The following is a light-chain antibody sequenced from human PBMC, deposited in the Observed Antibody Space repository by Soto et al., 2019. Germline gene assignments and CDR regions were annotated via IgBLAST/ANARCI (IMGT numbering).Light chain of an antibody. J-gene: IGKJ1*01. V-gene: IGKV1-12*01. Sequence: DIQMTQSPSSVSASVGDRVTITCWASQGISSSLAWYQQKPGKAPNLLIYTASSLQSGVPSRFSGSGSGTDFILTISSLQPEDFATYYCQQAKRFPWTFGQGTKVEIK. CDR3: QQAKRFPWT. CDR2: TAS. CDR1: QGISSS.